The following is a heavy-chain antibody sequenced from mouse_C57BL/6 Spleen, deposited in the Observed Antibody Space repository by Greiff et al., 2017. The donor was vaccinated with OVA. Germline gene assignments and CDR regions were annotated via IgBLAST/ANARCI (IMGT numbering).Heavy chain of an antibody. D-gene: IGHD1-1*01. CDR2: INPNYGTT. CDR3: ARRDYGSSYPYAMDY. CDR1: GYSFTDYN. Sequence: QLQESGPELVKPGASVKISCKASGYSFTDYNMNWVKQSNGKSLEWIGVINPNYGTTSYNQKFKGKATLTVDQSSSTAYMQLNSLTSEDSAVYYCARRDYGSSYPYAMDYWGQGTSVTVSS. V-gene: IGHV1-39*01. J-gene: IGHJ4*01.